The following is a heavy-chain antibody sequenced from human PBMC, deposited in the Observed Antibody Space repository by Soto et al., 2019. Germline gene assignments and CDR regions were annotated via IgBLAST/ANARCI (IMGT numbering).Heavy chain of an antibody. D-gene: IGHD2-15*01. Sequence: SETLSLTCTVSGCSINSDYWTWIRQPPGKGLEWIGYIYYSGSTTYNRSLKSRVTISVDTSKNQFSLKLSSVTAADTAVYYWARRTISGGYFRDDVWGRGTGVTVTS. CDR3: ARRTISGGYFRDDV. J-gene: IGHJ4*02. V-gene: IGHV4-59*01. CDR1: GCSINSDY. CDR2: IYYSGST.